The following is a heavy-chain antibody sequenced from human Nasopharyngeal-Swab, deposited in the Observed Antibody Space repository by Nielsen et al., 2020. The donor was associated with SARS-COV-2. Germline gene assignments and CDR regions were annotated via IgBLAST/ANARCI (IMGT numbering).Heavy chain of an antibody. V-gene: IGHV3-9*01. D-gene: IGHD3-3*01. CDR2: ISWNSGSI. Sequence: GGSLRLSCAASGFTFDDYAMHWVRQAPGKGLEWVSGISWNSGSIGYADSVKGRFTISRDNAKNSLYLQMNSLRAEDTALYYCAKDPGGEDFWSGPGDYWGQGTLVTVSS. CDR1: GFTFDDYA. J-gene: IGHJ4*02. CDR3: AKDPGGEDFWSGPGDY.